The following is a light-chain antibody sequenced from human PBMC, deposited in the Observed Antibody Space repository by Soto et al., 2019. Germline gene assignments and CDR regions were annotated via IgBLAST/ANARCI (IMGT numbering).Light chain of an antibody. CDR2: EVS. J-gene: IGLJ1*01. CDR1: SSDVGGYNY. CDR3: RSYTSRRTRV. V-gene: IGLV2-14*01. Sequence: QSALTQPASVSGSPGQSITISCTGTSSDVGGYNYVSWYQQHPGKAPKLMIYEVSNRPSGVSNRFSGSKSGNTASLTISGLQAEDEADYYCRSYTSRRTRVFGAGTKLTVL.